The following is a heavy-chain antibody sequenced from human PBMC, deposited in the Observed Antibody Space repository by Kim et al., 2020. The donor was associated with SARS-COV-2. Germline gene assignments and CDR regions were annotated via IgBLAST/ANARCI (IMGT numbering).Heavy chain of an antibody. V-gene: IGHV4-59*09. CDR3: ARGDYYGSGSYAFDI. D-gene: IGHD3-10*01. J-gene: IGHJ3*02. Sequence: PALKSRVTISVDTSKNQFSLKLSSVTAADTAVYYCARGDYYGSGSYAFDIWGQGTMVTVSS.